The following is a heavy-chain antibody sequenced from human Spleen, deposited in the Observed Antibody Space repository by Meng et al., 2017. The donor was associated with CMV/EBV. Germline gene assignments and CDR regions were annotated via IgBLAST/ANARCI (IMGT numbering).Heavy chain of an antibody. CDR2: INHNGST. CDR1: GGPLVGSH. V-gene: IGHV4-34*01. D-gene: IGHD6-19*01. CDR3: ARGSKARTSHHSRIAVAGNFDY. J-gene: IGHJ4*02. Sequence: GAATVSPAGALSSTWECLGGPLVGSHWAWVPQPPGKGLGWIGEINHNGSTNYNPSLKSRVTISVDTSKNQFSLKLSSVTAADTAVYYCARGSKARTSHHSRIAVAGNFDYWGQGTLVTVSS.